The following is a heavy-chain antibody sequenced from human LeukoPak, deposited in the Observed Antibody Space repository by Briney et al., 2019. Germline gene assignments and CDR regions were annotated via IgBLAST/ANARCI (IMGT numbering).Heavy chain of an antibody. D-gene: IGHD1-26*01. CDR1: GGSISSYY. J-gene: IGHJ4*02. Sequence: SETLSLTCTVSGGSISSYYWSWIRQPAGKGLEWIGRIYTSGSTNYNASLKSRVSTSVDTSKDQFSLRLSSVTAADTAVFYCARENSGSYREFDYWGQGTLVTVSS. CDR2: IYTSGST. V-gene: IGHV4-4*07. CDR3: ARENSGSYREFDY.